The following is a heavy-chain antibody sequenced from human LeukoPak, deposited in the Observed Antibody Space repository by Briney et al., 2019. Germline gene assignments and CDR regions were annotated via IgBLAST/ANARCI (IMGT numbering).Heavy chain of an antibody. CDR1: GFTFSSYA. CDR2: ISGSGGST. CDR3: ARGPYYDSSGYSYFDY. J-gene: IGHJ4*02. Sequence: HPGGSLRLSCAASGFTFSSYAMSWVRQAPGKGLEWVSAISGSGGSTYYADSVKGRFTISRDNSKNTLYLQMNSLRAEDTAVYYCARGPYYDSSGYSYFDYWGQGTLVTVSS. V-gene: IGHV3-23*01. D-gene: IGHD3-22*01.